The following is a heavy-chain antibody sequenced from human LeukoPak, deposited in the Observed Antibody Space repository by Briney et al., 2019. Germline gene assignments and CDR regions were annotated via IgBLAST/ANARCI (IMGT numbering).Heavy chain of an antibody. Sequence: SETLSLTCTVSGYSISSGYYWGWIRPPPGKGLEWIGSIYHSGSTYYNPSLKSRVTISVDTSKNQFSLKLSSVTAADTAVYYCARGYYDSSGYYYVVNYFDYWGQGTLVTVSS. V-gene: IGHV4-38-2*02. CDR2: IYHSGST. CDR3: ARGYYDSSGYYYVVNYFDY. J-gene: IGHJ4*02. D-gene: IGHD3-22*01. CDR1: GYSISSGYY.